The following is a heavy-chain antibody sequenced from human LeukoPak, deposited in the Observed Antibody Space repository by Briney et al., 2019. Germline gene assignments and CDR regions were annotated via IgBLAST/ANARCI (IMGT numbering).Heavy chain of an antibody. J-gene: IGHJ4*02. CDR3: ARPFGNGWFLRDY. Sequence: PSETLSLTCAVYGGSFSGYYWSWIRQPPGKGLEWVANIKEDGSEKYYVDSVRGRFTISRDNAKNSLYLQMNNLRAEDTAVYYCARPFGNGWFLRDYWGRGTLVTVSS. CDR1: GGSFSGYY. V-gene: IGHV3-7*01. CDR2: IKEDGSEK. D-gene: IGHD6-19*01.